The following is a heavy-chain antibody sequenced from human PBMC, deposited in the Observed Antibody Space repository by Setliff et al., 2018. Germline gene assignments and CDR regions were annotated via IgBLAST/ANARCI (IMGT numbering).Heavy chain of an antibody. CDR1: SGGSINNYY. V-gene: IGHV4-59*08. CDR2: VHFGEDT. D-gene: IGHD3-3*01. J-gene: IGHJ4*02. CDR3: ASHPRVTVFGVVAFDY. Sequence: SETLSLTCTVSSGGSINNYYWSWVQQSPGKGLELIGFVHFGEDTNYNPSLRSRVTMSADTSNNQFSLKLSSVTAADTAAYYCASHPRVTVFGVVAFDYWGQGILVTVSS.